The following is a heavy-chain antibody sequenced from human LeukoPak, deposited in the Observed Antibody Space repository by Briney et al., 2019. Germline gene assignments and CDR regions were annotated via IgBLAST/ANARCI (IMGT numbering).Heavy chain of an antibody. Sequence: PGGSLRLSCSASGFIFRSYAMHWVRQAPGKGLEYVSAMSSNGGTTYYVDSVKGRFTISRDNSKNTLYLQMSSLRAEDTAVYYCAAASGYSYFEHWGQGTLVIVSS. CDR2: MSSNGGTT. J-gene: IGHJ1*01. D-gene: IGHD6-13*01. CDR1: GFIFRSYA. CDR3: AAASGYSYFEH. V-gene: IGHV3-64D*09.